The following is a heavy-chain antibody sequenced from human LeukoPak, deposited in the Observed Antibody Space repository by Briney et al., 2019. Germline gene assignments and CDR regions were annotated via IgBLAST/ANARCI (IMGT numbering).Heavy chain of an antibody. CDR1: GFTFSSYS. V-gene: IGHV3-21*01. CDR2: ITSSTNYI. J-gene: IGHJ4*02. Sequence: PGGSLRLSCAASGFTFSSYSITWVRHAPGKGLEWVSSITSSTNYIYYADSVRGRFTISRDNAKNSLYLQMNSLRADDTAVYFCARGTVTTVDYWGQGTLVTVSS. D-gene: IGHD4-17*01. CDR3: ARGTVTTVDY.